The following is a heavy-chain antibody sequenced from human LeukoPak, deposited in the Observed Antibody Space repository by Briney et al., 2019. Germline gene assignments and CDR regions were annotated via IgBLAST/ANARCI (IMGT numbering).Heavy chain of an antibody. D-gene: IGHD5-18*01. CDR2: INHSGST. CDR1: GGSFSGYY. J-gene: IGHJ3*02. V-gene: IGHV4-34*01. Sequence: SETLPLTCAVYGGSFSGYYWSWIRQPPGKGLEWIGEINHSGSTNYNPSLKSRVTISVDTSNNQFSLMLSSVTAADTAVYYCALDSTDAFDIWGQGTMVTVSS. CDR3: ALDSTDAFDI.